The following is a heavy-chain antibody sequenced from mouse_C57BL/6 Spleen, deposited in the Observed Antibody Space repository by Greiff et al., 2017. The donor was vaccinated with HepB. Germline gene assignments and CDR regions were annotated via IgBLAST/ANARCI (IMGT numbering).Heavy chain of an antibody. CDR1: GYSITSGYY. D-gene: IGHD3-1*01. CDR3: ARPYGGLGWFAY. V-gene: IGHV3-6*01. CDR2: ISYDGSN. Sequence: EVQLQESGPGLVKPSQSLSLTCSVTGYSITSGYYWNWIRQFPGNKLEWMGYISYDGSNNYNPSLKNRISITRDTSKNQFFLKLNSVPTEDTATDYCARPYGGLGWFAYWGQGTLVTVSA. J-gene: IGHJ3*01.